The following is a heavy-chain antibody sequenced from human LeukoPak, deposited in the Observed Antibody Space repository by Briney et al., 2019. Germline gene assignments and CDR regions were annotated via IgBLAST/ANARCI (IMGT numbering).Heavy chain of an antibody. CDR2: INPNSGGT. V-gene: IGHV1-2*02. J-gene: IGHJ4*02. D-gene: IGHD2-15*01. CDR3: ARESYKPRSGGSCYGY. Sequence: ASVKVSCKASGYTFTGYYMHWVRQAPGQGLEWMGWINPNSGGTNYAQKFQGRVTMTRYTSISTAYMELSRLRSDDTAVYYCARESYKPRSGGSCYGYWGQGTLVTVSS. CDR1: GYTFTGYY.